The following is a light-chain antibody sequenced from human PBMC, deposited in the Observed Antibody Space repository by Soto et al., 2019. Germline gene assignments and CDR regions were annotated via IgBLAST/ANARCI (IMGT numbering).Light chain of an antibody. J-gene: IGLJ3*02. CDR2: DVS. CDR1: SSDVGGYNY. CDR3: NSYTSGSTWV. V-gene: IGLV2-14*01. Sequence: QSVLTQPASVSGSPGQSITISCTGTSSDVGGYNYVCWFQQHPGKAPKLMIYDVSNRPSGVSNRFSGSKSGNTASLTSSGLQAEDEADYYCNSYTSGSTWVFGGGTKVTVL.